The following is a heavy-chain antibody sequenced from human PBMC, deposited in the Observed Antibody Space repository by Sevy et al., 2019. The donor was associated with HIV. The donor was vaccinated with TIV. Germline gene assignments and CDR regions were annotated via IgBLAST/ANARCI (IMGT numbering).Heavy chain of an antibody. CDR3: ARQVDNWFDP. J-gene: IGHJ5*02. Sequence: GESLKISCETSGYTFTYYYIHWVRQAPGQGLEWMGWINPSSGVTQYAQKFQGRVSVTSDTSRRTSYMELRRLRSDDTALYYCARQVDNWFDPWGQGTPVTVSS. CDR1: GYTFTYYY. D-gene: IGHD2-15*01. V-gene: IGHV1-2*02. CDR2: INPSSGVT.